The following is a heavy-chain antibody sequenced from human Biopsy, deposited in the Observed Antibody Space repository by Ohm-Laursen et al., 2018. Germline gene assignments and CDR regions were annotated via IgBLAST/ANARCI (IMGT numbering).Heavy chain of an antibody. V-gene: IGHV3-33*01. D-gene: IGHD3-16*01. Sequence: RSLRLSCSASGFTFSSFGMHWVRQAPGKGLEWVAVVWYDGINKFYADSVEGRFTISRDNFKNTVYLEMNSLRPKDTAVYYCARDLGNLRGVMFYLDSWGQGTLVSVSS. CDR1: GFTFSSFG. CDR2: VWYDGINK. J-gene: IGHJ4*02. CDR3: ARDLGNLRGVMFYLDS.